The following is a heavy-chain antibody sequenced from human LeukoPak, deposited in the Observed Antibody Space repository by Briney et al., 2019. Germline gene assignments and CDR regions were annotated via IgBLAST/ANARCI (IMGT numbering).Heavy chain of an antibody. D-gene: IGHD6-19*01. CDR1: GGSIGGAGSY. V-gene: IGHV4-31*03. Sequence: SETLSLTCSVSGGSIGGAGSYWTWIRQQPGKDLDWIGYIYSTGSTSFNPSIRSRVSMSVDTSEHQFSLRLSSVTAADRGVYFCARQRGYDSGGTGSFDSWGQGILVTVSS. CDR2: IYSTGST. CDR3: ARQRGYDSGGTGSFDS. J-gene: IGHJ4*02.